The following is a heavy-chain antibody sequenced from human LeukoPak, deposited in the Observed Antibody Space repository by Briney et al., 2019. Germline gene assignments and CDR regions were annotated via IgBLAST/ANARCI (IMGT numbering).Heavy chain of an antibody. V-gene: IGHV4-4*09. D-gene: IGHD4-17*01. CDR1: GGSISSYY. J-gene: IGHJ5*01. Sequence: PSETLSLTCTVSGGSISSYYWNWIRQPPGKGLEWIGYIYTSGSTNYNPSLKSRVTISVDTSKNQFSLKLSSVTAADTAVYYCARVGTVTTFDCWGQGTLVTVSS. CDR2: IYTSGST. CDR3: ARVGTVTTFDC.